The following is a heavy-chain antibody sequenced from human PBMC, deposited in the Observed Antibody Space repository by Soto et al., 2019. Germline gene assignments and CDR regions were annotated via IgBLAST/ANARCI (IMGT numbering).Heavy chain of an antibody. Sequence: QLQLQVSGSGLVKTSQTLSLTCAVSGDPIRIASYSWRWIRQPPAKGLEWVAYITHQGFTYFNPSLKSRLSISVDTSKNQVSLTLTSVTAADTAVYYCAKDRGTRRGAFDVWGRGAMVTVSS. CDR1: GDPIRIASYS. CDR3: AKDRGTRRGAFDV. D-gene: IGHD3-10*01. J-gene: IGHJ3*01. CDR2: ITHQGFT. V-gene: IGHV4-30-2*01.